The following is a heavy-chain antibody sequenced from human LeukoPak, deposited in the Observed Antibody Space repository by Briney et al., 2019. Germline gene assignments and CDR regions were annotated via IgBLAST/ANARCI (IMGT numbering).Heavy chain of an antibody. D-gene: IGHD3-9*01. CDR1: GGSISNYY. CDR3: ARARYVNSFYAFDI. CDR2: IYSSGST. V-gene: IGHV4-59*01. Sequence: SETLSLTCTVSGGSISNYYWSWIRQPPGKGLEWIGHIYSSGSTTYSPSLKSRVTIFGDTSKNQFFLKLSSVTAADTAMYYCARARYVNSFYAFDIWGQGTLVTVSS. J-gene: IGHJ3*02.